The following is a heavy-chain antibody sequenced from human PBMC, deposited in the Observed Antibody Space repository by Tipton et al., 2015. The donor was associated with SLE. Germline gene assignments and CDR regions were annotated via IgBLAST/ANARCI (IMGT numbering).Heavy chain of an antibody. Sequence: SLRLSCAASGFTFDDYAMHWVRQAPGKGLEWVSLISWDGGSTYYADSVKGRFTISRDNSKNSLYLQMNSLRAEDTALYYCAKDTGSSPRGPYYGMDVWGQGTTVTVSS. CDR2: ISWDGGST. CDR3: AKDTGSSPRGPYYGMDV. V-gene: IGHV3-43D*04. D-gene: IGHD6-13*01. CDR1: GFTFDDYA. J-gene: IGHJ6*02.